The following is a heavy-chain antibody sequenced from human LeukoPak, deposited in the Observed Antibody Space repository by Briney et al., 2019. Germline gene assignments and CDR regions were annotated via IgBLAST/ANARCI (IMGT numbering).Heavy chain of an antibody. CDR2: INPNSGGT. D-gene: IGHD6-19*01. J-gene: IGHJ5*02. CDR3: ARDWPRIAVAGPSYNWFDP. Sequence: ASVKVSCKASGYTFTGYYMHWVRQAPGQGLEWMGWINPNSGGTNYAQKFQGRVTMTRDTSISTAYMELSRLRSDDTAVYYCARDWPRIAVAGPSYNWFDPWGQGTLVTVSS. V-gene: IGHV1-2*02. CDR1: GYTFTGYY.